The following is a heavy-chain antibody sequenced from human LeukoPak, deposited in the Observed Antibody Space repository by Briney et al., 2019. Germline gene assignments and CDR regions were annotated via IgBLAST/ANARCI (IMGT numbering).Heavy chain of an antibody. Sequence: GGSLRLSCAASGFTFYSYGMHWVRQAPGKGLEWVALISYNGRNNYYADSVKGRFTISRDNSKNTLYLQVSSLRTEDTAVYFCAKDDRGYFDFWGQGTLVTVSS. CDR2: ISYNGRNN. D-gene: IGHD3-16*01. CDR1: GFTFYSYG. CDR3: AKDDRGYFDF. J-gene: IGHJ4*02. V-gene: IGHV3-30*18.